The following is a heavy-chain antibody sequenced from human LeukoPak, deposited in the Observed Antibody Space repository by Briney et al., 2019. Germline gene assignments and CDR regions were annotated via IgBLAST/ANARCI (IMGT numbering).Heavy chain of an antibody. V-gene: IGHV4-59*01. Sequence: TLSLTCTVSGGSISSYYWSWIRQSPGKGLECIGYIHYTGSTNYNPSLKSRVTISVETSKNQFSLKLKSVTAADTAVYYCARGGYYGSGNDFRFDPWGQGTLVTVSS. D-gene: IGHD3-10*01. CDR1: GGSISSYY. CDR2: IHYTGST. CDR3: ARGGYYGSGNDFRFDP. J-gene: IGHJ5*02.